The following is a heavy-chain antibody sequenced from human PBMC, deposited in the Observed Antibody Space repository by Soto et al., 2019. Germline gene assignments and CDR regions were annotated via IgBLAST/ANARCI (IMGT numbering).Heavy chain of an antibody. CDR3: ARAGELPYYYYGMDV. D-gene: IGHD1-7*01. CDR2: VSGYKGNT. Sequence: QVQLVQSGGEVKKPGASVKVSCKASGYTFTTSGVSWVRQAPGQGLEWMGWVSGYKGNTKYEEKFHYRVTMTTDTSTSTAYLELRSLTTDDTAGYYCARAGELPYYYYGMDVWGQGTTVIVSS. CDR1: GYTFTTSG. V-gene: IGHV1-18*01. J-gene: IGHJ6*02.